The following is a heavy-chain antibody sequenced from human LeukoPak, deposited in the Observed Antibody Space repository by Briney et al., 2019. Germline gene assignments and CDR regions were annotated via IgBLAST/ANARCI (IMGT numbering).Heavy chain of an antibody. CDR1: GGSISSSYYY. CDR2: VYYSGST. V-gene: IGHV4-39*07. D-gene: IGHD1-1*01. Sequence: SETLSLTCTVSGGSISSSYYYWGWIRQPPGKGLEWIGSVYYSGSTYNNLSLKSRVIISVDTSKNQFSLNLSSVTAADTAVYYCARSRNWNDGGRTRYFDYWGQGTLLTVSS. J-gene: IGHJ4*02. CDR3: ARSRNWNDGGRTRYFDY.